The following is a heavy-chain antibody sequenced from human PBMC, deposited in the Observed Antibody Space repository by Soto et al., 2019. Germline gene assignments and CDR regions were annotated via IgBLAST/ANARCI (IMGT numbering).Heavy chain of an antibody. V-gene: IGHV2-70*11. J-gene: IGHJ6*03. D-gene: IGHD2-2*01. Sequence: ESGPTLVNPTQTLTLTCTFSGFSLSTSGMCVSWIRQPPGKALEWLARIDWDDDKYYSTSLKTRLTISKDTSKNQVVLTMTNVDPVDTATYYCARDIVEVPAARTSYYYYYYMDVWGKGTTVTVSS. CDR3: ARDIVEVPAARTSYYYYYYMDV. CDR2: IDWDDDK. CDR1: GFSLSTSGMC.